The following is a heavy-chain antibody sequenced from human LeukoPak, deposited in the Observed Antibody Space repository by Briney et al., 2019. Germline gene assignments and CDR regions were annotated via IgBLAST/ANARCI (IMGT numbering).Heavy chain of an antibody. V-gene: IGHV4-59*01. CDR2: IFYSGST. J-gene: IGHJ6*02. CDR1: GGSMSSYY. Sequence: SETLSLTCTVSGGSMSSYYWNWIRQPPGKGLEWIGYIFYSGSTNYNPSLKSRVTISVDTSKNQFSLKLSSVTAADTAVYYCARDGSGSYCYYGMDVWGRGTTVTVSS. D-gene: IGHD1-26*01. CDR3: ARDGSGSYCYYGMDV.